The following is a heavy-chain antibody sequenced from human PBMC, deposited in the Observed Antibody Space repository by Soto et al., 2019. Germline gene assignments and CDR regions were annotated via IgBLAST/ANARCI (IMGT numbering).Heavy chain of an antibody. CDR3: ARANQIEYYFDY. V-gene: IGHV1-2*04. CDR2: IKPYSGGT. Sequence: GASGKVSCKASGYTFTGSYMHWVRQAPGQGLEWMGWIKPYSGGTNYAQKFQGWVTMTRDTSISTAYMELSRLRSDDTAVYYCARANQIEYYFDYWGQGTLVTVSS. D-gene: IGHD2-2*01. CDR1: GYTFTGSY. J-gene: IGHJ4*02.